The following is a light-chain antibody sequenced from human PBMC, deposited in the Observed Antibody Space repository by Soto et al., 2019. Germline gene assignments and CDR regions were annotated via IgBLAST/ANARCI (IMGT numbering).Light chain of an antibody. CDR1: TSNIGATT. CDR2: DND. J-gene: IGLJ3*02. V-gene: IGLV1-44*01. CDR3: VAWDDTLNGVV. Sequence: QSVLTQPPSASGAPGQRLTISCSGSTSNIGATTVNWYQHLPGTAPKLLVYDNDRRPSGVPDRFSGSKSGTSASLAISGLQFEDEGDYYCVAWDDTLNGVVFGGGTKLTVL.